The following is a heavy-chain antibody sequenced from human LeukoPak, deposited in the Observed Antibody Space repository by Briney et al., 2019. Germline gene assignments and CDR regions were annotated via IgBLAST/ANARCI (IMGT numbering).Heavy chain of an antibody. CDR2: IEYDGTDT. D-gene: IGHD2-15*01. CDR3: ARNRLGATATYMDV. CDR1: GFTFSNYG. Sequence: GGSLRLSCAASGFTFSNYGMHWVRQAPGKGLEWVAFIEYDGTDTHFADSVRGRFTISSDNSEDTLYLQIITLRAVDTAVYYCARNRLGATATYMDVWGKGTTVTVSS. J-gene: IGHJ6*04. V-gene: IGHV3-30*02.